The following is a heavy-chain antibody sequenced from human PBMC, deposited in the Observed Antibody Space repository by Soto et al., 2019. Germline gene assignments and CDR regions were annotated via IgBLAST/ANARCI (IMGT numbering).Heavy chain of an antibody. CDR3: AKDLTRQLAYWLDP. D-gene: IGHD6-6*01. J-gene: IGHJ5*02. CDR2: INAHSGGT. V-gene: IGHV1-2*02. Sequence: ASVKVSCKASGFSFTGYYIHWLRQAPGQGLEWMGWINAHSGGTEYTQKFQGRVTLTRDTSIATAYLTLTSLTSDDTALYYCAKDLTRQLAYWLDPWGQGTQVTVSS. CDR1: GFSFTGYY.